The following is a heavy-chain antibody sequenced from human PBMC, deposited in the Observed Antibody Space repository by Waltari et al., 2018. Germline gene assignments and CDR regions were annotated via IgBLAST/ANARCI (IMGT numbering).Heavy chain of an antibody. J-gene: IGHJ4*02. CDR1: GYTFTSYY. D-gene: IGHD6-13*01. V-gene: IGHV1-46*01. CDR3: AREVPDSSSWYYFDY. Sequence: QVQLVQSGAEVKKPGASVKVSCKASGYTFTSYYMHWLRQAPGQGLEWMGIINPSGGSTSYAQKFQGRVTMTRDTSTSTVYMELSSLRSEDTAVYYCAREVPDSSSWYYFDYWGQGTLVTVSS. CDR2: INPSGGST.